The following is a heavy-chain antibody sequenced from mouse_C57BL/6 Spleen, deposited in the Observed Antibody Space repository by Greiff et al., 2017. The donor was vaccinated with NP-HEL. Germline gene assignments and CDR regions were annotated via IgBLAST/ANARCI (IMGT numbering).Heavy chain of an antibody. Sequence: QVQLQQPGAELVKPGASVKLSCKASGYTFTSYWMHWVKQRPGQGLEWIGMIHPNSGSTNYNEKFKSKATLTVDKSSSTAYMQLSSLTSEDSAVYYCARSSLLLRGYYFHYWGQGTTLTVSS. D-gene: IGHD1-1*01. J-gene: IGHJ2*01. CDR2: IHPNSGST. V-gene: IGHV1-64*01. CDR1: GYTFTSYW. CDR3: ARSSLLLRGYYFHY.